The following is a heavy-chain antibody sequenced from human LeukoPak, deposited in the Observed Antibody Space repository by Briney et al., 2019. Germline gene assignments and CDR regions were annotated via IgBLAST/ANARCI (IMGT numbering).Heavy chain of an antibody. CDR3: ARPHDSYSSGWYSH. CDR2: IYPCDSDT. CDR1: GYRFTSYW. J-gene: IGHJ4*02. V-gene: IGHV5-51*01. D-gene: IGHD6-19*01. Sequence: GESLKISFQGSGYRFTSYWIGWVRPIPGKGLEWMGIIYPCDSDTRYSPSFQGQVTISADKSISTAYLQWSSLKASDTAMYYCARPHDSYSSGWYSHWGQGTLVTVSS.